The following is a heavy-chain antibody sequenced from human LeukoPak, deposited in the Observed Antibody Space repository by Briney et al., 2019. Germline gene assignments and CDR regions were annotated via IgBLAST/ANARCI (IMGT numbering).Heavy chain of an antibody. CDR2: IYYSGST. Sequence: SETLSLTCTVSGGSISSYYWSWIRQPPGKGLEWIGYIYYSGSTNYNPSLKSRVTISVDTSKNQFSLKLSSVTAADTAVYYCARGGMVTTGFDYWGQGTLVTVSS. CDR1: GGSISSYY. CDR3: ARGGMVTTGFDY. V-gene: IGHV4-59*01. D-gene: IGHD2-21*02. J-gene: IGHJ4*02.